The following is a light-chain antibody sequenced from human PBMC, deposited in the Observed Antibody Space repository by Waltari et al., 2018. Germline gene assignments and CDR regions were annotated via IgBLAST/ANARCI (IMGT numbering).Light chain of an antibody. V-gene: IGKV6-21*01. CDR1: QSICTS. CDR2: YAS. CDR3: HQTRSLPHT. Sequence: EVVLTQSPDFQSVTPEEKVTITCRASQSICTSLYWYQQKPDQSPKLLIKYASQSFSGVPSRFSGSGSGTEFTLTIHNLEVEDAATYYCHQTRSLPHTFGQGTRLDIK. J-gene: IGKJ5*01.